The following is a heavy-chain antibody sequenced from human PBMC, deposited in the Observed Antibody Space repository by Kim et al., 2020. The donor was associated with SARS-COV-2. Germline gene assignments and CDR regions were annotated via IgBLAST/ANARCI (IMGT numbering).Heavy chain of an antibody. CDR2: IYYSGST. CDR3: ARGVLITIFVVGREFDD. D-gene: IGHD3-3*01. CDR1: GGSISSYY. J-gene: IGHJ4*02. V-gene: IGHV4-59*01. Sequence: SETLSLTCTVSGGSISSYYWSWIRQPPGKGLEWIGYIYYSGSTNYNPSLKSRVTISVDTSKNQFSLKLSSVTAADTAVYYCARGVLITIFVVGREFDDWGQGTLGTVSS.